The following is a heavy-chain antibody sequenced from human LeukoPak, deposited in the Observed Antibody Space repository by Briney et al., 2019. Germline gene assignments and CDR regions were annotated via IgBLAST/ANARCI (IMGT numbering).Heavy chain of an antibody. J-gene: IGHJ4*02. Sequence: SETLSLTCAVYGGSFSGYYWSWIRQSPGKGLEWIGEIYHSGSTNYNPSLKSRVSISLDKSKNQISLRLSSVTVADTAMYYCARDNPGGSFGDYDYWGQGTLVTVSS. D-gene: IGHD4-17*01. CDR3: ARDNPGGSFGDYDY. CDR2: IYHSGST. CDR1: GGSFSGYY. V-gene: IGHV4-34*01.